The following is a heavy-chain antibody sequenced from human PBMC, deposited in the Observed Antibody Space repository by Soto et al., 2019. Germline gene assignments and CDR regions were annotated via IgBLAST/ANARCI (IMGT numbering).Heavy chain of an antibody. J-gene: IGHJ4*02. V-gene: IGHV4-31*03. D-gene: IGHD2-15*01. CDR2: VDYRGAT. CDR3: ARARWLRRQEYYFDI. Sequence: TLSLSSRVPGGSIDISAYFRSWLRQRPGQSEGRIGYVDYRGATYYNTNPRRRSTLPLDHDENRFALNLSLLAAVDTAAYYCARARWLRRQEYYFDIWGQGILGTVSS. CDR1: GGSIDISAYF.